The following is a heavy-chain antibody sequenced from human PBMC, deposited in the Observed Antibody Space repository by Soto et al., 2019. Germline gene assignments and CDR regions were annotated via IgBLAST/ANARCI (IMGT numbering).Heavy chain of an antibody. D-gene: IGHD3-9*01. CDR1: GGSISSYY. CDR3: ARKYGKYSLSGLHHYYYGMDV. J-gene: IGHJ6*02. Sequence: PSETLSLTCTVSGGSISSYYWSWIRQPPGKGLECIGYIYYSGSTNYNPSLKSRVTISVDTSKNQFSLKLSSVTAADTAVYYCARKYGKYSLSGLHHYYYGMDVWGQGTTVTVSS. CDR2: IYYSGST. V-gene: IGHV4-59*01.